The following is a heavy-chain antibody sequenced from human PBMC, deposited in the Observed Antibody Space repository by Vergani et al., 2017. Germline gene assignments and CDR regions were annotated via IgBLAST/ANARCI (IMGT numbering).Heavy chain of an antibody. V-gene: IGHV4-59*11. J-gene: IGHJ5*02. Sequence: QVQLQESGPGLVKPSETLSLTCTVSGVSISAHYWSWIRQPPGRGLEWIGYMSHSGSPNHNPSLKSRLNISLDMSKNKISLSLSAVTAADTAVYYCSRRGDGHSQWLDAWGQGILVTVSS. CDR1: GVSISAHY. D-gene: IGHD6-19*01. CDR3: SRRGDGHSQWLDA. CDR2: MSHSGSP.